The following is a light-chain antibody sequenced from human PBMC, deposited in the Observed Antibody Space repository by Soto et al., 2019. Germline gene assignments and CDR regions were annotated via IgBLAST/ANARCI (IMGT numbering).Light chain of an antibody. CDR1: QSVSSN. J-gene: IGKJ4*01. V-gene: IGKV3-15*01. CDR3: QQYNNWLT. CDR2: GAS. Sequence: EIVMTQSPATLSVSPGERATLSCRASQSVSSNLAWYQQKPGQAPRLLIYGASTRATGIPARFSGSGSGTEFTLSISSLQSPDFAVYYCQQYNNWLTFGGGTKVEIK.